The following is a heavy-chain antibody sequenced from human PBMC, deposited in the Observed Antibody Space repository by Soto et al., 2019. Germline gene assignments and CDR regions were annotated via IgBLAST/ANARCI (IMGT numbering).Heavy chain of an antibody. J-gene: IGHJ4*02. CDR2: ISGSGGST. CDR1: GFTFSSYA. V-gene: IGHV3-23*01. CDR3: AKLDTAMVRGFDY. Sequence: EVQLLESGGGLVQPGGSLRLSCAASGFTFSSYAMSWVRQAPGKGLEWVSAISGSGGSTYYADSVKGRFTISRDNSKNTLYLQMNSLRAEEKAVYYCAKLDTAMVRGFDYWGQGTLVTVSS. D-gene: IGHD5-18*01.